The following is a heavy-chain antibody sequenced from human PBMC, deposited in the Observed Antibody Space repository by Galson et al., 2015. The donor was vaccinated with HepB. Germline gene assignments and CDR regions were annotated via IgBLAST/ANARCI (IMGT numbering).Heavy chain of an antibody. V-gene: IGHV1-3*01. CDR2: INAGNGNT. CDR3: RIPGWELLGGYFDY. CDR1: GYTFTSYA. D-gene: IGHD1-26*01. J-gene: IGHJ4*02. Sequence: QSGAEVKKPGASVKVSCKASGYTFTSYAMHWVRQAPGQRLEWMGWINAGNGNTKYSQKFQGRVTITRDTSASTAYMELSSLRSEDTAVYYCRIPGWELLGGYFDYWGQGTLVTVSS.